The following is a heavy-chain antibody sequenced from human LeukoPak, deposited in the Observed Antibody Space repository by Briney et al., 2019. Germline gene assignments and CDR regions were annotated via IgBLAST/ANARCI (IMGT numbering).Heavy chain of an antibody. CDR1: GGTFSSYA. CDR3: ARGGKRGYSYGPYFDY. D-gene: IGHD5-18*01. Sequence: SVKVSCKASGGTFSSYAISWVRQAPGQGLEWMGGIIPIFGTANYAQKFQGRVTITADESTSTAYMELSSLRSEDTAVYYCARGGKRGYSYGPYFDYWGQGTLVTVSS. J-gene: IGHJ4*02. V-gene: IGHV1-69*13. CDR2: IIPIFGTA.